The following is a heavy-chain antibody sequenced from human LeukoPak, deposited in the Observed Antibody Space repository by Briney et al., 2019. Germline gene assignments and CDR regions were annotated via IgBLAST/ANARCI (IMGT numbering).Heavy chain of an antibody. D-gene: IGHD1-20*01. J-gene: IGHJ4*02. CDR3: ATGHITGGTGFDY. CDR1: GYTSTYYY. V-gene: IGHV1-69-2*01. Sequence: ASVKVSCKVSGYTSTYYYVHWVQQAPGKGLEWMGLIDPEDGETIYAEEFQGRASITADTSTDTAYMELSSLRFDDTAVYYCATGHITGGTGFDYWGQGTLVTVSS. CDR2: IDPEDGET.